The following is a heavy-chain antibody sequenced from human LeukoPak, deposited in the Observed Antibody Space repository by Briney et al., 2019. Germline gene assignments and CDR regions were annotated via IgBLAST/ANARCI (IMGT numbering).Heavy chain of an antibody. CDR2: INSDGSST. CDR3: ARGWVPSDITMN. D-gene: IGHD3-22*01. J-gene: IGHJ3*01. V-gene: IGHV3-74*01. CDR1: GFTFSSYW. Sequence: PGGSLRLSCAASGFTFSSYWMHRVRQAPGKGLVWVSRINSDGSSTEYADSVKGRFTISRDNAKNTLYLQMNSLRAEDTAVYYCARGWVPSDITMNWGQGTMVTVSS.